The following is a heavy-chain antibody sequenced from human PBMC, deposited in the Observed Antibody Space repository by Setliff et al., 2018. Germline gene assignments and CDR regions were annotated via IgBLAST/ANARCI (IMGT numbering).Heavy chain of an antibody. Sequence: PGESLKISCQASGYSFSNFWINWVRQMPGKGLEWMGIIYPDDSDTRYSPSFQGQVTISADKSISTAYLQWSSLKASDTAMYYCARQIGSSLSHFYYYMDVWGKGTTVTVSS. CDR2: IYPDDSDT. CDR1: GYSFSNFW. D-gene: IGHD6-19*01. CDR3: ARQIGSSLSHFYYYMDV. V-gene: IGHV5-51*01. J-gene: IGHJ6*03.